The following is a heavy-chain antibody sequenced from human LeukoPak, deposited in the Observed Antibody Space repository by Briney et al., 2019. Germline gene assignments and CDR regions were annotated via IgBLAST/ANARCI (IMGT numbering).Heavy chain of an antibody. CDR1: GGSFSGHY. J-gene: IGHJ6*02. CDR2: VSDRGNV. V-gene: IGHV4-34*01. D-gene: IGHD6-19*01. CDR3: ARARGSSSGWGHYYYSLDV. Sequence: SESLSLTCAVYGGSFSGHYWTWIRQPPGKGLEWIGEVSDRGNVNYNPSLRSRVTMSVDTAKSQFSVKLRSMTAADTSVFFCARARGSSSGWGHYYYSLDVWGQDPAHTVSS.